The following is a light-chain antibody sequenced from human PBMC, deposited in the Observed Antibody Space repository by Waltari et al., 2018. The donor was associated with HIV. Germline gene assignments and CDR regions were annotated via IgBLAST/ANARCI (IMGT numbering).Light chain of an antibody. CDR1: QSISSW. J-gene: IGKJ1*01. CDR2: KAS. V-gene: IGKV1-5*03. CDR3: QQYKSYPWT. Sequence: DIQMTQSPSTLSASIGDRVTITCRASQSISSWLAWYQQKPGKAPKLLIYKASTLESGVPSRFSGSGSGTDFTLTISSLQPDDFATYYCQQYKSYPWTFGQGTKVDIK.